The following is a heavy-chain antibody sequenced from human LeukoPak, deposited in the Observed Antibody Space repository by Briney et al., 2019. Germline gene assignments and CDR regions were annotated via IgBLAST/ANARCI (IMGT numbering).Heavy chain of an antibody. Sequence: PSETLSLTCTVSGGSISSGGYSWSWIRQHPGKGLEWIGYIYYSGSTYYNPSLKSRVTISVDTSKNQFSLKLSSVTAADTAVYYCARGNAAAGSNFDYWGQGTLVTVSS. CDR2: IYYSGST. CDR3: ARGNAAAGSNFDY. V-gene: IGHV4-31*03. D-gene: IGHD6-13*01. CDR1: GGSISSGGYS. J-gene: IGHJ4*02.